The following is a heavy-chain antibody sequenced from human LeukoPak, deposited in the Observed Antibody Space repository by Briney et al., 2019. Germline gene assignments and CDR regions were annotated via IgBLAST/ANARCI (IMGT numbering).Heavy chain of an antibody. CDR3: ARLIVVAASFDY. V-gene: IGHV1-18*01. Sequence: ASVKVSCKASGYTFTSYGISWVRQAPGQGLEWMGWISAYNGNTNYAQKLQGRVTMTTDTSTSTADMELRSLRSDDTAVYYCARLIVVAASFDYWGQGTLVTVSS. CDR2: ISAYNGNT. D-gene: IGHD6-19*01. J-gene: IGHJ4*02. CDR1: GYTFTSYG.